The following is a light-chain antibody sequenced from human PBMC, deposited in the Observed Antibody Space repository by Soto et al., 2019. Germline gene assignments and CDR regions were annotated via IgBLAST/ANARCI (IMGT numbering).Light chain of an antibody. Sequence: QSVLTQPASVSGSPGQPITISCTGTSSDVGGYNYVSWYQQHPGKAPKLMIYEVSNRPSGVSNRFSGSKSGNTASLTISGLQGEDEADYYCSSYTSSSTPWVFGGGTKLTVL. CDR2: EVS. J-gene: IGLJ3*02. V-gene: IGLV2-14*01. CDR1: SSDVGGYNY. CDR3: SSYTSSSTPWV.